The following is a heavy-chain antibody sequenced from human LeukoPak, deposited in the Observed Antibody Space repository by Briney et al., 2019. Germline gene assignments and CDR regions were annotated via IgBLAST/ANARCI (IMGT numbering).Heavy chain of an antibody. CDR1: GFTFSSYA. CDR3: AKALLNYYDSSGYAD. CDR2: ISYDGSNK. Sequence: GGSLRLSCAASGFTFSSYAMHWVRQAPGKGLEWVAVISYDGSNKYYADSVKGRFTISRDNSKNTLYLQMNSLRAEDTAVYYCAKALLNYYDSSGYADWGQGTLVTVSS. J-gene: IGHJ4*02. V-gene: IGHV3-30*04. D-gene: IGHD3-22*01.